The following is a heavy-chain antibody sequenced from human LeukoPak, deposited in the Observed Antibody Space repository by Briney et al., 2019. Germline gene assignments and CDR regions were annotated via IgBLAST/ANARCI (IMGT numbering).Heavy chain of an antibody. D-gene: IGHD3-10*01. J-gene: IGHJ4*02. Sequence: SETLSLTCTVSAGSISSGDYYWSWIRQPPGKGLEWIGYIHYSGSTFYNPSLKNRLIISIDTSKNQFSLKLSSVTAADTAVYYCARGELFHDYWGQGTLVTVSS. CDR2: IHYSGST. V-gene: IGHV4-30-4*01. CDR1: AGSISSGDYY. CDR3: ARGELFHDY.